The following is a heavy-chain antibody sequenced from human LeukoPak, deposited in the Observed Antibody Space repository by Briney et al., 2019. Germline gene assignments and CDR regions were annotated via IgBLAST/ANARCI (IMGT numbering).Heavy chain of an antibody. V-gene: IGHV3-74*01. CDR1: GFTFSDHY. J-gene: IGHJ4*02. CDR2: INPDGSST. D-gene: IGHD7-27*01. CDR3: TKDLTGELDY. Sequence: GGSLRLSCAISGFTFSDHYMHWVRQAPGKGLVWVSRINPDGSSTSYADSVKGRFTISRDNAKNTLYLQMNSLRAEDTALYYCTKDLTGELDYWGQGTLVTVSS.